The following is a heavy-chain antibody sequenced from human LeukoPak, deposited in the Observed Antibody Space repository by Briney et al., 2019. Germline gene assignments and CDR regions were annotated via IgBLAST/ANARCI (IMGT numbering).Heavy chain of an antibody. V-gene: IGHV3-11*04. Sequence: LSLTCAVYGGSFSGYYWSWIRQAPGKGLEWVSYISSSGSTIYYADSVKGRFTISRDNAKNSLYLQMNSLRAEDTAVYYCARVGYCTNGVCSHAFDIWGQGTMVTVSS. CDR2: ISSSGSTI. D-gene: IGHD2-8*01. J-gene: IGHJ3*02. CDR3: ARVGYCTNGVCSHAFDI. CDR1: GGSFSGYY.